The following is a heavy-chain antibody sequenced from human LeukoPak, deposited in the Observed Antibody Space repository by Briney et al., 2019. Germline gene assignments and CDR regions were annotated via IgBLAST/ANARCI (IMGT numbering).Heavy chain of an antibody. V-gene: IGHV4-34*01. CDR2: INHSGST. CDR3: ARGPRYGDYGRYFDL. Sequence: KPSETLSLTCAVYGGSFSGYYWSWIRQPPGKGPEWIGEINHSGSTNYNPSLKGRVTISVDTSKNQFSLKLSSVTAADTAVYYCARGPRYGDYGRYFDLWGRGTLVTVSS. D-gene: IGHD4-17*01. CDR1: GGSFSGYY. J-gene: IGHJ2*01.